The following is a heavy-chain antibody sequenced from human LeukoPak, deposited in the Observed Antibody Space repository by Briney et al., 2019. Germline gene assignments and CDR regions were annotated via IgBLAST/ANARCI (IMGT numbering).Heavy chain of an antibody. Sequence: ASVKVSCKASRYIFTSYYIHWVRQAPGQGLEWMGWINPNNGGTKYAQKFQGRVTMTSDTSISTAYMVLSRLRSDDTAVYYCARDRGSSWYGDYWGQGTLVTVSS. J-gene: IGHJ4*02. CDR3: ARDRGSSWYGDY. V-gene: IGHV1-2*02. CDR2: INPNNGGT. D-gene: IGHD6-13*01. CDR1: RYIFTSYY.